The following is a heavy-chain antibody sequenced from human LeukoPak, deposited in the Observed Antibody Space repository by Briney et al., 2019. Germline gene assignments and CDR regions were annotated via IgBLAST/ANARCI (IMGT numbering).Heavy chain of an antibody. Sequence: PSETLSLTCTVSGGSISSYYWSWIRQPPGKGLEWIGYIYYSGSTNYNPSLKSRVTISVDTSKNQFSLKLSSVTAADTAVYYCARFAYNWNSYDAFDIWGQGTMVTVSS. CDR3: ARFAYNWNSYDAFDI. CDR1: GGSISSYY. J-gene: IGHJ3*02. CDR2: IYYSGST. D-gene: IGHD1-7*01. V-gene: IGHV4-59*01.